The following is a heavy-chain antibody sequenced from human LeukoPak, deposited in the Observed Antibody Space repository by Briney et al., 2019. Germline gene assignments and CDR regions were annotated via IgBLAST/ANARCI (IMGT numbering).Heavy chain of an antibody. CDR1: GGSISSYY. Sequence: SETLSLTCTVSGGSISSYYWSWIRQPPGKGLEWIGYIYYGGSTNYNPSLKSRVTISVDTSKNQFSLKLSSVTAADTAVYYCARGERSGDFWSGYYLNWGQGTLVTVSS. D-gene: IGHD3-3*01. J-gene: IGHJ4*02. CDR3: ARGERSGDFWSGYYLN. CDR2: IYYGGST. V-gene: IGHV4-59*01.